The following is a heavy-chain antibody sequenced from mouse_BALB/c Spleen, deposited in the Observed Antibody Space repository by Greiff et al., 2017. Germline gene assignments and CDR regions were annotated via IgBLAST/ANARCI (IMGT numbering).Heavy chain of an antibody. CDR1: GFSLTSYD. CDR2: IWTGGGT. Sequence: VKLVESGPGLVAPSQSLSITCTVSGFSLTSYDISWIRQPPGKGLEWLGVIWTGGGTNYNSAFMSRLSISKDNSKSQVFLKMNSLQTDDTAIYYCVRDRYYGSSYWFAYWGQGTLVTVSA. CDR3: VRDRYYGSSYWFAY. V-gene: IGHV2-9-2*01. J-gene: IGHJ3*01. D-gene: IGHD1-1*01.